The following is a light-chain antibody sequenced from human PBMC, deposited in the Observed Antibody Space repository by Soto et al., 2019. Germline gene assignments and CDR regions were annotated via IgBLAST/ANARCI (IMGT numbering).Light chain of an antibody. CDR2: AAS. Sequence: DIQMTQSPSSVSALVGDRVTITCRASQTIDRCLAWYQQRPGKAPRVLINAASGLQSGVPSRFSGSGSGTEFTLTISSLQPEDFATYYCQRTYNAPFTFGPGTKVEIK. J-gene: IGKJ3*01. V-gene: IGKV1-39*01. CDR1: QTIDRC. CDR3: QRTYNAPFT.